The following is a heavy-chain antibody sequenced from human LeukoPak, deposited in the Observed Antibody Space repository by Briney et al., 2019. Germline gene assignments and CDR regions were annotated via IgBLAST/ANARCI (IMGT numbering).Heavy chain of an antibody. D-gene: IGHD3-22*01. Sequence: SETLSLTCTVSGAHISNYYWTWVRQSAAQGLEWIGRLHASESTIYNPSLKSRVTMSIDTSKDQLSLTLTSVTAAGSAVYYCASLSSGAAFDVWGQGTVVTVSS. J-gene: IGHJ3*01. CDR1: GAHISNYY. V-gene: IGHV4-4*07. CDR2: LHASEST. CDR3: ASLSSGAAFDV.